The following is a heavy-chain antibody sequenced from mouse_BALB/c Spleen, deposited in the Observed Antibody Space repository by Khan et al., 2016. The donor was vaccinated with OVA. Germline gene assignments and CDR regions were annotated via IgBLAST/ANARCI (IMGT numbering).Heavy chain of an antibody. CDR3: ERDAGRY. Sequence: EVQLKESGPELVKPGASVKISCKTSGYTFTEYTLHWVKQSHGKSLEWIGVINPKNGITSYNQKFKGKANLTVDKSSSTAYMEFRSLTSEDSAVYYCERDAGRYWGQGTSVTVSS. J-gene: IGHJ4*01. V-gene: IGHV1-18*01. CDR2: INPKNGIT. CDR1: GYTFTEYT. D-gene: IGHD3-3*01.